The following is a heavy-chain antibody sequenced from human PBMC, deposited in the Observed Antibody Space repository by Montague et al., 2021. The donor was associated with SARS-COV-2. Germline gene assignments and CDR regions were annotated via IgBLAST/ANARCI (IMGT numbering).Heavy chain of an antibody. Sequence: SETLSLTCTVSGGSISSYYWSWIRQPPGKGLEWIGYIYYSGSTNYNPSLKSRVTISVDTSKKQFSLKLSSVTAADTAVYYCARAGRVRCLAYGMDVWGQGTTVTVS. CDR2: IYYSGST. CDR3: ARAGRVRCLAYGMDV. CDR1: GGSISSYY. J-gene: IGHJ6*02. V-gene: IGHV4-59*01. D-gene: IGHD3-10*01.